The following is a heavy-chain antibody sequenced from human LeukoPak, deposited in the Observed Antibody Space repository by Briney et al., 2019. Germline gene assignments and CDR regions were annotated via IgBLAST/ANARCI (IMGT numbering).Heavy chain of an antibody. CDR1: GGIFSNYA. CDR2: ITPIFGTA. V-gene: IGHV1-69*01. CDR3: ARGWLAETTVVTPYNY. Sequence: SVKVSCKASGGIFSNYAISWVRQAPGQGLEWMGGITPIFGTANYAQKFQGRVTITADESTSTAYMELGSLRSEDTAVYYCARGWLAETTVVTPYNYWGQGTLVTVSS. D-gene: IGHD4-23*01. J-gene: IGHJ4*02.